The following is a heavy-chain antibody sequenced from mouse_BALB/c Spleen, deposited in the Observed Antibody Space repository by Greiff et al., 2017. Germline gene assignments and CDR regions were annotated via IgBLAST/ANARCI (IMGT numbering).Heavy chain of an antibody. CDR1: GFTFSSYA. V-gene: IGHV5-6-5*01. J-gene: IGHJ4*01. CDR3: AREGATTATYYAMDY. Sequence: EVMLVESGGGLVKPGGSLKLSCAASGFTFSSYAMSWVRQTPEKRLEWVASISSGGSTYYPDSVKGRFTISRDNARNILYLQMSSLRSEDTAMYYCAREGATTATYYAMDYWGQGTSVTVSS. CDR2: ISSGGST. D-gene: IGHD1-2*01.